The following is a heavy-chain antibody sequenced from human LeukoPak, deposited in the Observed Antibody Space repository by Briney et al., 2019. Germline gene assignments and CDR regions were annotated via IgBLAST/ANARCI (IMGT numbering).Heavy chain of an antibody. CDR1: GGTFSSYA. D-gene: IGHD2-15*01. Sequence: SVKVSCKASGGTFSSYAISWVRQAPRQGLEWMGGIIPIFGTANYAQKFQGRVTITADESTSTAYMELSSLRSEDTAVHYCARARDKKGDWFDPWGQGTLVTVSS. V-gene: IGHV1-69*01. J-gene: IGHJ5*02. CDR3: ARARDKKGDWFDP. CDR2: IIPIFGTA.